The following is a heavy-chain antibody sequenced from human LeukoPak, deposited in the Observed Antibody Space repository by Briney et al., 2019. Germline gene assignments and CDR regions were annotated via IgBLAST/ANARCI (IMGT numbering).Heavy chain of an antibody. J-gene: IGHJ4*02. D-gene: IGHD3-16*01. CDR3: ARDPGYDYVWGSFFDY. CDR1: GGTFSSYA. CDR2: IIPIFGTA. V-gene: IGHV1-69*06. Sequence: ASVKVSCKASGGTFSSYAISWVRQAPGQGLEWMGGIIPIFGTANYAQKFQGRVTITADKSTSTAYMELSSLRSEDTAVYYCARDPGYDYVWGSFFDYWGQGTLVTVSS.